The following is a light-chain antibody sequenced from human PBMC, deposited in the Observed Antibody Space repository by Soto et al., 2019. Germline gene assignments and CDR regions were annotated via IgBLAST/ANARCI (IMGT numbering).Light chain of an antibody. CDR2: GAS. CDR1: QTISSSS. CDR3: QQRSNWPT. J-gene: IGKJ5*01. Sequence: IVLTQSPGTLSLSPGERATLSCRASQTISSSSLAWYQQKGGQAPRLLIYGASSRATGIPARFSGSGSGTDFTLTISSLEPEDFAVYYCQQRSNWPTFGQGTRLEIK. V-gene: IGKV3D-20*02.